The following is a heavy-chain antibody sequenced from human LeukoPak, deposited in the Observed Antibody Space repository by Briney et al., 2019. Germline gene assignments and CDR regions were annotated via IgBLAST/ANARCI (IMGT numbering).Heavy chain of an antibody. CDR2: INSDGSST. J-gene: IGHJ4*02. CDR1: GFTFSSYW. V-gene: IGHV3-74*01. CDR3: ARDGTSGYYDY. Sequence: PGGSVRLSCAASGFTFSSYWMHWVRQAPGKGLVWVSRINSDGSSTSYADSVKGRFTISRDNAKNTLYLQMNSLRAEDTAVYYCARDGTSGYYDYWGQGTLVTVSS. D-gene: IGHD2-2*03.